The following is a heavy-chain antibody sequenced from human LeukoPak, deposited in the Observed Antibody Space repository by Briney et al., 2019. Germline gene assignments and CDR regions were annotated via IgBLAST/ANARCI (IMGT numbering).Heavy chain of an antibody. J-gene: IGHJ4*02. CDR1: GFTFSRYG. D-gene: IGHD5-12*01. CDR3: AKGLWGIVATTALDY. Sequence: GGSLRLSCAASGFTFSRYGMDWVRQAPGKGLEWVAFIRFDGSNKYYADSVKGRFTVSRDNSKNTLYLQMNSLRAVDTAVYYCAKGLWGIVATTALDYWGQGTLVTVSS. V-gene: IGHV3-30*02. CDR2: IRFDGSNK.